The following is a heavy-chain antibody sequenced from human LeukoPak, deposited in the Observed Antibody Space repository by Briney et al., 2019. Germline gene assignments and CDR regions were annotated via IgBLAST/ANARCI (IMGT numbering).Heavy chain of an antibody. CDR2: TYTGGSL. CDR3: ARGGYYYDTSD. D-gene: IGHD3-22*01. J-gene: IGHJ4*02. V-gene: IGHV4-4*07. Sequence: PSETLSLTCTVSGVSISSYYWSWIRQPAGKGLEWIGRTYTGGSLHYNPSLQSRVTMSVDTSKNQFSLKLSSVTAADTAVYYCARGGYYYDTSDWGQGTLVTVSS. CDR1: GVSISSYY.